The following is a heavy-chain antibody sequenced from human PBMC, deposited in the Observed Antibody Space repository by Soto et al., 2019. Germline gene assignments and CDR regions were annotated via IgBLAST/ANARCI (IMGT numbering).Heavy chain of an antibody. J-gene: IGHJ4*02. CDR3: ARGQEVVPAALDY. Sequence: PSETLSLTCAVYGGSFSGYYWSWIRQPPGKGLEWIGEINHSGSTSYNPSLKSRVTISVDTSKNQFSLKLSSVTAADTAVYYCARGQEVVPAALDYWGQGTLVTVSS. CDR1: GGSFSGYY. CDR2: INHSGST. V-gene: IGHV4-34*01. D-gene: IGHD2-2*01.